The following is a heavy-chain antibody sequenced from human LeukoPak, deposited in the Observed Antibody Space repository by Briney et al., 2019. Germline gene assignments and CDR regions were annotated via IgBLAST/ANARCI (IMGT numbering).Heavy chain of an antibody. D-gene: IGHD3-10*01. CDR2: IYYSGST. Sequence: PSETLSLTCTVSSGSISSSSYYWGWIRQPPGKGLEWIGSIYYSGSTYYNPSLKSRVTISVDTSKSQFSLKLSSVTAADTAVYYCARQFYTATVLFWFDLWGQGTLVTVSS. V-gene: IGHV4-39*07. J-gene: IGHJ5*02. CDR1: SGSISSSSYY. CDR3: ARQFYTATVLFWFDL.